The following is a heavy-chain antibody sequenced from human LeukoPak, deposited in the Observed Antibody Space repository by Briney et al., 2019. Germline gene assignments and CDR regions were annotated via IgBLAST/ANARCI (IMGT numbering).Heavy chain of an antibody. D-gene: IGHD3-22*01. V-gene: IGHV4-39*01. CDR2: IYYSGST. CDR3: ARHSYYYDSSDFYYFFDY. CDR1: GGSISSPSYC. Sequence: SETLSLTCTVSGGSISSPSYCWGWIRQPPGKGLEWIESIYYSGSTYYNPSLKSRVTISVDKSKNQFSLKLSSVTAADTAVYYCARHSYYYDSSDFYYFFDYWGQGTLVTVSS. J-gene: IGHJ4*02.